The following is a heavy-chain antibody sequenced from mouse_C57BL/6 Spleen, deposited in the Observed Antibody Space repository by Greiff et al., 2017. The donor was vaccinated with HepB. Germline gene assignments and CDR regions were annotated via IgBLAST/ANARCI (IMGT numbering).Heavy chain of an antibody. Sequence: QVQLKQPGTELVKPGASVKLSCKASGYTFTSYWMHWVKQRPGQGLEWIGNINPSNGGTNYNEKFKSKATLTVDKSSSTAYMQLSSLTSEDSAVYYCARWGYYDYAMDYWGQGTSVTVSS. CDR1: GYTFTSYW. CDR2: INPSNGGT. D-gene: IGHD2-3*01. CDR3: ARWGYYDYAMDY. J-gene: IGHJ4*01. V-gene: IGHV1-53*01.